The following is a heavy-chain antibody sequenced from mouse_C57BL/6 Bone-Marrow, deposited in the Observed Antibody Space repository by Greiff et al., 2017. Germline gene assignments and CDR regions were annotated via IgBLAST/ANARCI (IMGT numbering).Heavy chain of an antibody. V-gene: IGHV3-6*01. D-gene: IGHD1-1*01. CDR2: ISYDGSN. Sequence: DVKLQESGPGLVKPSQSLSLTCSVTGYSITSGYYWNWIRQFPGNKLEWMGYISYDGSNNYNPSLKNRISITRDTSKNQFFLKLNSVTTEDTATYYCASEVLRWGSYYFDYWGQGTTLTVSS. CDR3: ASEVLRWGSYYFDY. CDR1: GYSITSGYY. J-gene: IGHJ2*01.